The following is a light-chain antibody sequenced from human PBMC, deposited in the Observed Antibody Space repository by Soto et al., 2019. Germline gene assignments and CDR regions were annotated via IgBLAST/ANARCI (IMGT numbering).Light chain of an antibody. V-gene: IGKV3-20*01. J-gene: IGKJ4*01. CDR2: GAS. CDR3: HQYGSSPLT. CDR1: QSLSSSS. Sequence: EMVLTQSPGTLSLSPGERGTLSCRAGQSLSSSSLAWYQQKPGQAPRLLIYGASNRASGVPDRFSGGGSGTDFTLTISGLEPEDFAVYYCHQYGSSPLTFGGGTKVDIK.